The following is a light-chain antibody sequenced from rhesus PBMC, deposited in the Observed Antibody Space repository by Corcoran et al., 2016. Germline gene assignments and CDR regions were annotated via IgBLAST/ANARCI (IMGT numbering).Light chain of an antibody. J-gene: IGKJ3*01. Sequence: DIVMTQTPLSLPVTPGEPASISCRSSQSLLHSNGNPYLDWYLQKPGRAPRHLIYQVTNRESRVPDRFRGSGSGTDFTLKISRMAPGDVGVYYGMQSTKDPFTFGPGTKLDIK. V-gene: IGKV2S2*01. CDR3: MQSTKDPFT. CDR1: QSLLHSNGNPY. CDR2: QVT.